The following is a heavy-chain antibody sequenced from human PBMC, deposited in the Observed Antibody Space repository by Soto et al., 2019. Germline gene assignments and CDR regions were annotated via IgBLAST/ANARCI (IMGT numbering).Heavy chain of an antibody. CDR1: GFTFSSYS. V-gene: IGHV3-21*01. Sequence: GGSLRLSCAASGFTFSSYSMNWVRQAPGKGLEWVSSISSSSSYIYYADSVKGRFTISRDNAKNTLYLQMNSLRAEDTAVYYCATLYSSGWPSQSDCWGQGTLVTVSS. D-gene: IGHD6-19*01. J-gene: IGHJ4*02. CDR2: ISSSSSYI. CDR3: ATLYSSGWPSQSDC.